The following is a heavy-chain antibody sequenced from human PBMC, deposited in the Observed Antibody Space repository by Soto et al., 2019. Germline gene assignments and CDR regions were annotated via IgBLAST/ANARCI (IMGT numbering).Heavy chain of an antibody. CDR3: ARSKRGSGSGWYSYYYYGMDV. CDR2: ISAYNGNT. Sequence: ASVKVSCKASGYTFTIYGISWVRQAPGQGLEWMGWISAYNGNTNYAQKLQGRVTMTTDTSTSTAYMELRSLRSDDTAVYYCARSKRGSGSGWYSYYYYGMDVWGQGTTVTVSS. J-gene: IGHJ6*02. CDR1: GYTFTIYG. D-gene: IGHD6-19*01. V-gene: IGHV1-18*01.